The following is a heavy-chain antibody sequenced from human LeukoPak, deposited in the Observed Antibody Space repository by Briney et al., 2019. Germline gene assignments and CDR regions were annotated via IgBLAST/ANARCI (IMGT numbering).Heavy chain of an antibody. CDR2: INHSGST. D-gene: IGHD3-10*01. Sequence: PSETLSLTCAVYGGSFSGYYWSWIRQPPGKGLEWIGEINHSGSTNYNPSLKSRVTISVDTSKNQFSLKLSSVTAADTAVYYCARYRYYYGSGSYRAACYMDVWGKGTTVTVSS. J-gene: IGHJ6*03. CDR1: GGSFSGYY. V-gene: IGHV4-34*01. CDR3: ARYRYYYGSGSYRAACYMDV.